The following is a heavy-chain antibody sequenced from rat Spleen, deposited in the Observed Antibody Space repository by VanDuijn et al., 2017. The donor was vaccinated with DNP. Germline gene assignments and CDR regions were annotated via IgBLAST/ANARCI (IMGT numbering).Heavy chain of an antibody. CDR1: GFSLTNYG. J-gene: IGHJ1*01. CDR2: ISRAGNI. Sequence: QVQLKESGPGLVQPSQTLSLTCTVSGFSLTNYGVSWVRQPPGKGLEWISAISRAGNIYYNSGLKSRLSISRDTSKSQVFLKMNSLQTEDTGTYYCTRDPNSSYWFFDFWGPGTMVTVSS. V-gene: IGHV2-4*01. CDR3: TRDPNSSYWFFDF. D-gene: IGHD5-1*01.